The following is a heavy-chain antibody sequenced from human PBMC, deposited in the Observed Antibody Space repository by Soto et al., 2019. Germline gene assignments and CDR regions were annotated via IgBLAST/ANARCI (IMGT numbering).Heavy chain of an antibody. CDR1: GGSISSYY. V-gene: IGHV4-4*07. D-gene: IGHD3-3*01. J-gene: IGHJ6*02. CDR2: IYTSGST. CDR3: ARDGVLRFLAWSGYYYYYGMDV. Sequence: SETLCLTCTVSGGSISSYYWSWIRQPAGKGLELIGRIYTSGSTNYNPSLKSRVTMSVDTSKNQFSLKLSSVTAADTAVYYCARDGVLRFLAWSGYYYYYGMDVWGQGTTVTVSS.